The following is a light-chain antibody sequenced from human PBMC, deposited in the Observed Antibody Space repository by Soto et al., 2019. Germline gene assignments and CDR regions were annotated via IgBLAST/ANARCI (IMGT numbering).Light chain of an antibody. CDR2: GNS. Sequence: QSVLTQPPSVSGAPGQRVTISCTGRTSKIGAGYDVHWYQQLPGTAPKLLISGNSNRPSGVPDRFSGSKSGTSASLAITGLQAEDEADYYCQSYDSSLSGSVFGGGTKLTVL. J-gene: IGLJ2*01. CDR1: TSKIGAGYD. V-gene: IGLV1-40*01. CDR3: QSYDSSLSGSV.